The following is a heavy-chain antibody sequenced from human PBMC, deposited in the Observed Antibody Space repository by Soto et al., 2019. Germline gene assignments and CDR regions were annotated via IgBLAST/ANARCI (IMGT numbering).Heavy chain of an antibody. V-gene: IGHV4-34*01. J-gene: IGHJ6*02. CDR2: ISDSGGT. CDR3: ARGRKKRHFYNYGMDV. Sequence: QVQLQQWGAGLLKPSETLSLTCAVYGGSFRVYFWNWLRQSPGKGLKWIGEISDSGGTKYNPSLERRVALSVDTSKNHYSPTLSSVTGADTAVYFCARGRKKRHFYNYGMDVRGQGTRVTVSS. CDR1: GGSFRVYF.